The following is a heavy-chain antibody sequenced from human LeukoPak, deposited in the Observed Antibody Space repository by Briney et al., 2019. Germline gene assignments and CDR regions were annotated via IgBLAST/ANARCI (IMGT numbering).Heavy chain of an antibody. CDR2: ISSSSSYI. Sequence: GGSLRLSCAASGFTFSSYSMNWVRQAPGKGLEWVSSISSSSSYIYYADSVKGRFTISRDNSKNTLYMQMNNLRAEDTAVYYCAKSGGYSYAYYFDFWGQGARVTVSS. CDR3: AKSGGYSYAYYFDF. V-gene: IGHV3-21*04. CDR1: GFTFSSYS. D-gene: IGHD5-18*01. J-gene: IGHJ4*02.